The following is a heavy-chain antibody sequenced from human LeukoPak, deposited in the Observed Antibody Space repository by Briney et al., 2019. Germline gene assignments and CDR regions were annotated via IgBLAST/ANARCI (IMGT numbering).Heavy chain of an antibody. V-gene: IGHV3-23*01. CDR2: ISGSGGST. Sequence: GGSLRLSCAASGFTFSSYAMSWVRQAPGKGLEWVSAISGSGGSTYYADSVKGRFTISRDNSKNTLYLQMNSLRDEDTAVYYCARGQLSGSGWYHRMGDYWGQGTLVTVSS. CDR3: ARGQLSGSGWYHRMGDY. CDR1: GFTFSSYA. J-gene: IGHJ4*02. D-gene: IGHD6-19*01.